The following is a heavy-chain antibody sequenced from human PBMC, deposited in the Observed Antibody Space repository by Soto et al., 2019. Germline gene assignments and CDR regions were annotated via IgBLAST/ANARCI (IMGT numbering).Heavy chain of an antibody. CDR3: AKGFGVIIKNYFDY. Sequence: GGSLRLSCAASGFTFSSYAMSWVRQAPGKGLEWVSAISGSGGSAYYADSVKGRFTISRNNTKNTLYLQMNSLRAEDTAVYYCAKGFGVIIKNYFDYWGQGTLVTVSS. D-gene: IGHD3-10*01. CDR2: ISGSGGSA. J-gene: IGHJ4*02. V-gene: IGHV3-23*01. CDR1: GFTFSSYA.